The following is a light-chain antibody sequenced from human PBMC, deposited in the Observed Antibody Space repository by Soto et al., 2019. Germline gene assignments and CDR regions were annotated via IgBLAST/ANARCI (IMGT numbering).Light chain of an antibody. CDR2: GAS. Sequence: EIVLTQSPGTLSLSPGERATLSCRASQSVSSTYLAWYQRKPGQAPRLLIYGASSRATGIPDRFSGSGSGTDFTLTISRLEPEDFAVYYCQQYGSSPQTFGRGTKLEIK. J-gene: IGKJ2*01. CDR1: QSVSSTY. V-gene: IGKV3-20*01. CDR3: QQYGSSPQT.